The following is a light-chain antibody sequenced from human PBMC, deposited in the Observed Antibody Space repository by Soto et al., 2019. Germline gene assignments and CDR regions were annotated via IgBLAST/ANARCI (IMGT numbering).Light chain of an antibody. CDR1: SSNIGINY. J-gene: IGLJ2*01. CDR3: AAWDDSLSGHVI. Sequence: QSVLTQPPSASGTPGQRVTISCSGSSSNIGINYVYWYQQLPGTAPKLLIYRSNQRPSGVPDRFSGSKSGTSASLAISGLRSEDEADYYCAAWDDSLSGHVIFGGGTKVTVL. V-gene: IGLV1-47*01. CDR2: RSN.